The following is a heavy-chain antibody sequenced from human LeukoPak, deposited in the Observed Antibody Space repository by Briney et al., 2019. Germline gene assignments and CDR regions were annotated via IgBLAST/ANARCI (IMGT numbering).Heavy chain of an antibody. CDR2: ISSSSSYI. J-gene: IGHJ4*02. D-gene: IGHD3-22*01. CDR3: ARDVGSRIVDY. V-gene: IGHV3-21*01. Sequence: GGSLSLSCAASGFPFSSYSMNWVRQAPGKGLEWVSSISSSSSYIYYADSVKGRFTISRDNAKNSLYLQMNSLRAEDTAVYYCARDVGSRIVDYWGQGTLVTVSS. CDR1: GFPFSSYS.